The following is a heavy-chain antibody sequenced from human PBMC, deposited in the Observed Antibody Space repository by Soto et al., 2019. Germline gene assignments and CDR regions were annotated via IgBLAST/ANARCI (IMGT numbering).Heavy chain of an antibody. CDR2: ISSDGTST. V-gene: IGHV3-74*01. Sequence: PGGSLRLSCAASGFTLSSSWMHWVRQAPGKGLVWVSRISSDGTSTIYADSVKGRFTISRDSASNTLYLQMNSLRGEDTAVYYCARAINYDGSVYLDSWGQGTLVTVSS. CDR1: GFTLSSSW. D-gene: IGHD3-22*01. J-gene: IGHJ4*02. CDR3: ARAINYDGSVYLDS.